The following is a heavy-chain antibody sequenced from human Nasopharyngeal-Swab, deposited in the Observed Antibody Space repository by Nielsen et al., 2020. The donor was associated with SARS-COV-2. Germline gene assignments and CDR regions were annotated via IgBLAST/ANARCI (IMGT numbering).Heavy chain of an antibody. CDR3: AREIYYGSGSYYVDDAFDI. CDR2: LNPNSGGT. D-gene: IGHD3-10*01. J-gene: IGHJ3*02. V-gene: IGHV1-2*02. CDR1: GYSFTGYY. Sequence: ASVKVSCKASGYSFTGYYLHWVRQAPGQGPGWVGSLNPNSGGTNYAQKFQGRVTLTLDTSINTAYMDLTSLRSDDTAVYYCAREIYYGSGSYYVDDAFDIWGQGTMVTVSS.